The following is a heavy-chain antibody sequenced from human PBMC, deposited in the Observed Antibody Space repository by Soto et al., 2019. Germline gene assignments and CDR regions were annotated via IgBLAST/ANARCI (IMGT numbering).Heavy chain of an antibody. V-gene: IGHV3-30*10. J-gene: IGHJ6*02. D-gene: IGHD4-17*01. CDR2: ISFDGTKK. CDR1: GFTFNIYA. Sequence: PGGSLRLSCAASGFTFNIYALHWVRQAPGKGLEWVAVISFDGTKKYYSDSVKGRFTISRDNLKNTLYLQMNNLRVEDAALYFCAREDDYGYRYINYGLDVWGQETTV. CDR3: AREDDYGYRYINYGLDV.